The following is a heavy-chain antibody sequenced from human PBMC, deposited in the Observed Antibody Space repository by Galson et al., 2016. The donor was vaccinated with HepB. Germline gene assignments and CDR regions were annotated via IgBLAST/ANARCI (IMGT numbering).Heavy chain of an antibody. CDR3: AREDYSSGWPLNWYFNL. CDR1: GDTVSSNSAA. Sequence: CAISGDTVSSNSAAWNWIRQSPSRGLEWLGRAYYRSKWYNDYAVSVKSRITINPATSKNQFSLQLNSVTPGDTAVYYCAREDYSSGWPLNWYFNLWGGGTLVSVSS. D-gene: IGHD6-19*01. V-gene: IGHV6-1*01. J-gene: IGHJ2*01. CDR2: AYYRSKWYN.